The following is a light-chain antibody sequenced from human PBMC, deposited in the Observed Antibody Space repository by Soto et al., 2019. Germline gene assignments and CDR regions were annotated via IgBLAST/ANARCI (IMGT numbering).Light chain of an antibody. J-gene: IGKJ2*01. CDR3: QQYNNWPPYT. CDR2: GAS. CDR1: QSVSNN. Sequence: DTVMTQSPATLSVSPGERATLSCRASQSVSNNLAWYQQKPGQAPRLLIYGASTRATGIPARFNGSGSGTEFTLTISSLHSEDFAVYYCQQYNNWPPYTFGQGTKLEIK. V-gene: IGKV3-15*01.